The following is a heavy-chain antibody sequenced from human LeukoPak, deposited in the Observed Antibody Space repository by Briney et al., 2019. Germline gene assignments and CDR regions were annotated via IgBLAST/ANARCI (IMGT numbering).Heavy chain of an antibody. CDR1: GFIFSTYW. V-gene: IGHV3-7*01. Sequence: GGSLRLSCAASGFIFSTYWMAWVRQAPGKGLEWVANIKEDGSDKNYVVSTKGRFTISKDNAKNSLYLQMNSLRAEDTAVYYCARDAGYGYDRFDYWGQGTQVTVSS. CDR2: IKEDGSDK. D-gene: IGHD5-18*01. CDR3: ARDAGYGYDRFDY. J-gene: IGHJ4*02.